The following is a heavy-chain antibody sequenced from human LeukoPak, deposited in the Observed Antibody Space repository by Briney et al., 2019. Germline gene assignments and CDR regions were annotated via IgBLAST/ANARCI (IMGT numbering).Heavy chain of an antibody. Sequence: PGGSLRLSCAASGFTFSNSAMSWVRQAPGKGLQWVGHIRSETDGATTDYAAAVQGRFTISRDDSKKMLYLEMNSLTTEDTAVYYCTTDLNQRLKWFGNPLDHWGQGTPVTVSS. CDR2: IRSETDGATT. CDR3: TTDLNQRLKWFGNPLDH. D-gene: IGHD3-10*01. V-gene: IGHV3-15*01. CDR1: GFTFSNSA. J-gene: IGHJ4*02.